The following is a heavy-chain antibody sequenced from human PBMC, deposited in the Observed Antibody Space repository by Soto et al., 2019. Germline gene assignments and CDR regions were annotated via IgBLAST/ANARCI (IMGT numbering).Heavy chain of an antibody. CDR1: GYTFTGYY. CDR2: INPNSGGT. V-gene: IGHV1-2*02. CDR3: ARGGSVASGSYYILDY. Sequence: QVQLVQSGAEVKKPGASVKVSCKASGYTFTGYYMHWVRQAPGQGLEWMGWINPNSGGTNYAQMFQGGVTMTRDTSISTADMELSRLRSDDTAVYYCARGGSVASGSYYILDYWGQGTLVTVSS. D-gene: IGHD3-10*01. J-gene: IGHJ4*02.